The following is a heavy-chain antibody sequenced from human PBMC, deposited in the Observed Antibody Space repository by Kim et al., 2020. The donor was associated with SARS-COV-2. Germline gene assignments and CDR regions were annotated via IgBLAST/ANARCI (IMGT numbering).Heavy chain of an antibody. CDR3: ARWGSIAAQGNWFDP. D-gene: IGHD6-6*01. CDR2: IIPILGIA. V-gene: IGHV1-69*04. J-gene: IGHJ5*02. CDR1: GGTFSSYA. Sequence: SVKVSCKASGGTFSSYAISWVRQAPGQGLEWMGRIIPILGIANYAQKFQGRVTITADKSTSTAYMELSSLRSEDTAVYYCARWGSIAAQGNWFDPWGQGTLVTVSS.